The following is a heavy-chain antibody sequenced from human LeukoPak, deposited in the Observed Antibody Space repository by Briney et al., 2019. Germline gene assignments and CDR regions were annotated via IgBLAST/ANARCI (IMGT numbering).Heavy chain of an antibody. Sequence: QPGGSLRLSCAASGVTFRSYGMHWVRQAPGKGLEYVAAISSNGGSTDYANSVKGRFTISRDNSKNTLYLQMGSLRAEDMAVYYCARISSSYDYDYWGQGTLVTVSS. V-gene: IGHV3-64*01. CDR1: GVTFRSYG. D-gene: IGHD6-6*01. CDR3: ARISSSYDYDY. CDR2: ISSNGGST. J-gene: IGHJ4*02.